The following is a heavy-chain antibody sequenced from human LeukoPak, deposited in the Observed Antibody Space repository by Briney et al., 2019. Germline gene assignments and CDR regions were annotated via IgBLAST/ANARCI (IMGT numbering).Heavy chain of an antibody. CDR2: IYHSGST. D-gene: IGHD1-26*01. CDR1: RYSTSSGYY. CDR3: ARRLVGANVFDY. V-gene: IGHV4-38-2*01. Sequence: SETLSLTCAVSRYSTSSGYYWGWIRQPPGKGLEWIGSIYHSGSTYYNPSLKSRVTISVDTSKNQFSLKLSSVTAADTAVYYCARRLVGANVFDYWGQGTLVTVSS. J-gene: IGHJ4*02.